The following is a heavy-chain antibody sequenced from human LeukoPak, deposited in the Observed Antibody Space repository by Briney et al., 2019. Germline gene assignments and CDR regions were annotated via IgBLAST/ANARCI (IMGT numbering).Heavy chain of an antibody. Sequence: ASVKVSCKASGYTFTSYYMHWVRQAPGQGLEWMGIINPSGGSTSYAQKFQGRVTMTRDMSTSTVYMELSCLRSEDTAVYYCARDLLAALGANYYFDYWGQGTLVTVSS. J-gene: IGHJ4*02. CDR1: GYTFTSYY. CDR2: INPSGGST. V-gene: IGHV1-46*01. CDR3: ARDLLAALGANYYFDY. D-gene: IGHD1-26*01.